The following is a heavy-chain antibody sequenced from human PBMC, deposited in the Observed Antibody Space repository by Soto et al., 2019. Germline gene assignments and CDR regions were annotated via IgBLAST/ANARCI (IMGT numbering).Heavy chain of an antibody. J-gene: IGHJ6*02. Sequence: SETLSLTCAVYGGSFSGYYWSWIRQPPGKGLEWIGEINHSGSTNYNPSLKSRVTISVDTSKNQFSLKLSSVTAADTAVYYCARRPYGVLGVQSILVGGMDVWGQGTTVTVSS. D-gene: IGHD3-10*01. V-gene: IGHV4-34*01. CDR3: ARRPYGVLGVQSILVGGMDV. CDR1: GGSFSGYY. CDR2: INHSGST.